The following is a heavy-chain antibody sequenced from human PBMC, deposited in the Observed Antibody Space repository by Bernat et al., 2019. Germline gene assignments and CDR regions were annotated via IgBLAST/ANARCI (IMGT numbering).Heavy chain of an antibody. CDR1: GGSFSAHY. V-gene: IGHV4-34*01. CDR3: ARAGFWSGYLPPYYYYYGMDV. CDR2: INHSGST. D-gene: IGHD3-3*01. J-gene: IGHJ6*02. Sequence: QVQLQQWGAGLLKPSETLSLTCAVYGGSFSAHYWSWIRQPPGKGLEWIGEINHSGSTNYNPSLKSRVTISVDKSKNQFSLKLSSVTAADTAVYYCARAGFWSGYLPPYYYYYGMDVWGQGTTVTVSS.